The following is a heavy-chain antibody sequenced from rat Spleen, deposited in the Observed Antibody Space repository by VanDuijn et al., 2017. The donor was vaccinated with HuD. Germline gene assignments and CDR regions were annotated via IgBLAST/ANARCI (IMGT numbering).Heavy chain of an antibody. V-gene: IGHV5-22*01. CDR3: ARPPYDGTYYHYFDY. CDR1: GFTFSNYD. Sequence: EVQLVESGGGLVQPGRSLKLSCTTSGFTFSNYDMTWVRQSPTKGLEWVASIDYEGSTTHYGDSVKGRFTISRDNAKSTLYLQMNSLRSEDTATYYCARPPYDGTYYHYFDYWGQGVMVTVSS. D-gene: IGHD1-12*02. J-gene: IGHJ2*01. CDR2: IDYEGSTT.